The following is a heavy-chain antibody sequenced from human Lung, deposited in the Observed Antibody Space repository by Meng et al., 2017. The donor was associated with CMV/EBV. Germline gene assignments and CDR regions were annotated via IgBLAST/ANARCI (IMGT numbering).Heavy chain of an antibody. J-gene: IGHJ2*01. Sequence: SXAASGFTFSSYAMSWVRQAPGKGLEWVSAISGSGGSTYYADSVKGRFTISRDNSKNTLYLQMNSLRAEDTAVYYCAKAGCSSTSCYGWYFDLWGRGTLVXVSS. CDR2: ISGSGGST. D-gene: IGHD2-2*01. CDR1: GFTFSSYA. V-gene: IGHV3-23*01. CDR3: AKAGCSSTSCYGWYFDL.